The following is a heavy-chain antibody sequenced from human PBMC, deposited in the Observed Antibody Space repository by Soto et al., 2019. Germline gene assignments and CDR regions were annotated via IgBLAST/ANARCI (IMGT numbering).Heavy chain of an antibody. J-gene: IGHJ4*02. CDR1: GFTLISYG. Sequence: PGGSLRLSCASSGFTLISYGMRWVRQAPGKGLEWVAVIWYDGSNKYYADSVKGRFTISRDNSKNTLYLQMNSLRAEDTAVYYCARVSVVVAATQALDYWGQGTLVTVSS. CDR2: IWYDGSNK. CDR3: ARVSVVVAATQALDY. V-gene: IGHV3-33*01. D-gene: IGHD2-15*01.